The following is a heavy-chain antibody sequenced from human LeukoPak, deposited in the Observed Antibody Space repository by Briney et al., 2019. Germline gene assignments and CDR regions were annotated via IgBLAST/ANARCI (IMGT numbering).Heavy chain of an antibody. D-gene: IGHD2-2*01. CDR3: AKGGSPSCYSSSGY. J-gene: IGHJ4*02. V-gene: IGHV3-23*01. Sequence: GGSLRLSCAASGFTFSTYAMSWVRQAPGKGLEWVSAICGSDGSRYYADSVKGRFTISRGNSKNTLYLQMNSLRGEDTAVYYCAKGGSPSCYSSSGYWGQGTLVTVSS. CDR1: GFTFSTYA. CDR2: ICGSDGSR.